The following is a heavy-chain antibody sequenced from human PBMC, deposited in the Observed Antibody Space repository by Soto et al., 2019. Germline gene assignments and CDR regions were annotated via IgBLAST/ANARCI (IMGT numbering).Heavy chain of an antibody. V-gene: IGHV4-31*03. CDR3: ARGHYMTTVTTVLLDL. Sequence: PSETLSLTCTVSGGSISSGGYYWSWIRQHPGKGLEWIGYIYYSGSTYYNPSLKSRVTISVDTSKNQFSLKLSSVTAADTAVYYCARGHYMTTVTTVLLDLWGQRTLVTGSS. D-gene: IGHD4-17*01. CDR1: GGSISSGGYY. CDR2: IYYSGST. J-gene: IGHJ5*02.